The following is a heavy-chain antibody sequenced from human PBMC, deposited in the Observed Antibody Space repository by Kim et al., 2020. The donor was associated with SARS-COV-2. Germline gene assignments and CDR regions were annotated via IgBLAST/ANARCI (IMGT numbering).Heavy chain of an antibody. J-gene: IGHJ6*02. CDR2: IYYSGST. V-gene: IGHV4-39*01. Sequence: SETLSLTCTVSGGSISSSSYYWGWIRQPPGKGLEWIGSIYYSGSTYYNPSLKSRVTISVDTSKNQFSLKLSSVTAADTAVYYCARHKVLLAAAGVYYYYGMDVWGQGTTVTVSS. CDR1: GGSISSSSYY. D-gene: IGHD6-13*01. CDR3: ARHKVLLAAAGVYYYYGMDV.